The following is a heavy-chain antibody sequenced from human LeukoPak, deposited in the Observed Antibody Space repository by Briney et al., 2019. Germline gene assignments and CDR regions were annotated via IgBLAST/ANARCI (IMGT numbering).Heavy chain of an antibody. CDR3: AKDPYSSSWYAEYFQH. Sequence: GGSLRLSCAASGFTFSSYAMHWVRQAPGKGLEWVAVISYDGSNKYYADSVKGRFTISRDNSKNTLYLQMNSLRAEDTAVYYCAKDPYSSSWYAEYFQHWGQGTLDTVSS. V-gene: IGHV3-30-3*01. CDR2: ISYDGSNK. D-gene: IGHD6-13*01. CDR1: GFTFSSYA. J-gene: IGHJ1*01.